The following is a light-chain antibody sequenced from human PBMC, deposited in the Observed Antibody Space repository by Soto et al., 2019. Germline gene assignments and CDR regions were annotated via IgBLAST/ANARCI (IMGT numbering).Light chain of an antibody. V-gene: IGLV2-14*01. CDR2: EVT. Sequence: QSALTQAASVSGSLGQSITISCTGTSSDVGGYNYVSWYQQHPGKDPKVVIFEVTKRPSGVSSRFSGSKSGNTASLTVSGLQAEDEGDYYCSSYTSSSTVLFGGGTQLTVL. J-gene: IGLJ2*01. CDR1: SSDVGGYNY. CDR3: SSYTSSSTVL.